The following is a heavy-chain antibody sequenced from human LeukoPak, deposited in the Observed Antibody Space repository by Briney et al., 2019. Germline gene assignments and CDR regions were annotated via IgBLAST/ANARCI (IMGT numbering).Heavy chain of an antibody. CDR2: IIPIFGTA. CDR3: ARDESRMGDWYFDL. CDR1: GGTFSSYA. J-gene: IGHJ2*01. D-gene: IGHD2-8*01. Sequence: LVKVSCKASGGTFSSYAISWVRQAPGQGLEWMGGIIPIFGTANYAQKFQGRVTITTDESTSTAYMELSSLRSEDTAVYYCARDESRMGDWYFDLWGRGTLVTVSS. V-gene: IGHV1-69*05.